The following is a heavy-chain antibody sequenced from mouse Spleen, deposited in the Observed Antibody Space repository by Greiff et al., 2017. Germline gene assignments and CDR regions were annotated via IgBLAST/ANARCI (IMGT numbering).Heavy chain of an antibody. CDR3: ARPYGNPSFDY. J-gene: IGHJ2*01. V-gene: IGHV1-53*01. CDR2: INPSNGGT. D-gene: IGHD2-1*01. CDR1: GYTFTSYW. Sequence: VQLQQPGTELVKPGASVKLSCKASGYTFTSYWMHWVKQRPGHGLEWIGNINPSNGGTNHNEKFKSKATLTVDKSSSTAYMQLNSLTSGDSAVYYCARPYGNPSFDYWGQGTTLTVSS.